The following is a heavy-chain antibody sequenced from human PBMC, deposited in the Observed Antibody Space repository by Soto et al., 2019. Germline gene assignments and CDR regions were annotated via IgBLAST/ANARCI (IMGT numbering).Heavy chain of an antibody. D-gene: IGHD3-16*01. CDR1: GFTFPEAW. Sequence: EVQLVESGGGLVKPGGSLRVSCAASGFTFPEAWMNWVRQAPGKGLEWVGRIKSRTDGGTIEYATPVKGRFIISRDDSKNTLYLQMDSLKTEDTAVYYCWGFAYWVQGTLVTVSS. V-gene: IGHV3-15*07. CDR3: WGFAY. CDR2: IKSRTDGGTI. J-gene: IGHJ4*02.